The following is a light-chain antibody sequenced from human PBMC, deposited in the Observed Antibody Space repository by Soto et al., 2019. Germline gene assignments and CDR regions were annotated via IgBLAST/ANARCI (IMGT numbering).Light chain of an antibody. Sequence: QSVLTQPASVSGSLRQSITISCTGSRSDIGGYNYVSWYQHHPGKAPKLMIYDVTNRPSEVSNRFSGSKSGNTASLTISGLQAEDEADYYCTSFTGRSTMVFGGGTKVTVL. CDR2: DVT. CDR1: RSDIGGYNY. CDR3: TSFTGRSTMV. J-gene: IGLJ2*01. V-gene: IGLV2-14*01.